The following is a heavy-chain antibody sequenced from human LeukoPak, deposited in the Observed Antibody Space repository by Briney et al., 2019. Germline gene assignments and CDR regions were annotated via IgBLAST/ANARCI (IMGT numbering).Heavy chain of an antibody. CDR3: ARDPRPTSLLWFGELYAPFDY. CDR2: ISYDGSNK. Sequence: GRSLRLSCAASGFTFSSYAMHWVRQAPGKGREWVAVISYDGSNKYYADSVKGRFTIYRDTSKNTLYLQMNSLRAEDTAVYYCARDPRPTSLLWFGELYAPFDYWGQGTLVTVSS. V-gene: IGHV3-30*04. CDR1: GFTFSSYA. D-gene: IGHD3-10*01. J-gene: IGHJ4*02.